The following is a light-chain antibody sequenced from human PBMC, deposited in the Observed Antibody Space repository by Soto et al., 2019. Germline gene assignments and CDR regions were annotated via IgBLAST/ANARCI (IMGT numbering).Light chain of an antibody. V-gene: IGKV3-20*01. CDR2: GAS. CDR3: QQYGSAPLFT. CDR1: QSVSSSY. J-gene: IGKJ3*01. Sequence: EMVLTQSPGTLSLSPGERATLSCRASQSVSSSYLAWYQQKPGQAPRLLIYGASSRATGIPDRFSGSGSGTDFTLTIIRLEPEDFAVYYCQQYGSAPLFTFGPGTKVDIK.